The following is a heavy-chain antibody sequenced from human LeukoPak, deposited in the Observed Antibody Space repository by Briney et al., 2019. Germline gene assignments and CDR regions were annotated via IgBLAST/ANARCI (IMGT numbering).Heavy chain of an antibody. V-gene: IGHV4-30-2*01. J-gene: IGHJ2*01. CDR2: IYHSGST. Sequence: SQTLSLTCTVSGGSTSSGGYYWSWIRQPPGKGLEWIGYIYHSGSTYYNPSLKSRVTISVDRSKNQFSLKLSSVTAADTAVYYCARGGPGYSSSRYRYFDLWGRGTLVTVSS. D-gene: IGHD6-13*01. CDR3: ARGGPGYSSSRYRYFDL. CDR1: GGSTSSGGYY.